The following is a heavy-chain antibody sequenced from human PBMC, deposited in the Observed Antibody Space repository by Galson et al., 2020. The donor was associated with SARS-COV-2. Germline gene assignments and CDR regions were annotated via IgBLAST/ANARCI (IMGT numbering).Heavy chain of an antibody. D-gene: IGHD6-13*01. Sequence: ASVKVSCKASGYTFTSYDINWVRQATGQGLEWMGWMNPNSGNTGYAQKFQGRVTMTRNTSISTAYMELSSLRSEDTAVYYCARHEAAAGTFWKRTKSWFDPWGQGTLVTVSS. CDR1: GYTFTSYD. J-gene: IGHJ5*02. CDR2: MNPNSGNT. V-gene: IGHV1-8*01. CDR3: ARHEAAAGTFWKRTKSWFDP.